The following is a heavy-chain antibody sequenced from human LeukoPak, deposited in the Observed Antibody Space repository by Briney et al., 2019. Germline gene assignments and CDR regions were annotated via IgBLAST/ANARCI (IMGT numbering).Heavy chain of an antibody. J-gene: IGHJ4*02. D-gene: IGHD3-22*01. CDR1: GFTFSRYA. CDR3: AKSAPRLTMIVVVITIPYFDY. V-gene: IGHV3-23*01. CDR2: ISGSGGSI. Sequence: PGGSLRLSCAVSGFTFSRYAMSWVRQAPGKGLELVSGISGSGGSIYYADSVKGRFTISRDNSKNTLYLQMNSLRAEDTAVYYCAKSAPRLTMIVVVITIPYFDYWGQGTLVTVSS.